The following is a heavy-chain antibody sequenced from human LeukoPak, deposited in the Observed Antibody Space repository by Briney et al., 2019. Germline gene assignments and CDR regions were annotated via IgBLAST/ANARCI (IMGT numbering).Heavy chain of an antibody. D-gene: IGHD1-26*01. V-gene: IGHV3-21*01. CDR3: ARVKKRSYSYYYGMDV. CDR1: GFTLTSYS. Sequence: GGSLRPSCPAAGFTLTSYSINWVRQAPRKGLEWVSSIISISSYIYYADSVKGRFTISRDNAKNTLYLQMNSLRAEDTAVYYCARVKKRSYSYYYGMDVWGQGTTVTVSS. CDR2: IISISSYI. J-gene: IGHJ6*02.